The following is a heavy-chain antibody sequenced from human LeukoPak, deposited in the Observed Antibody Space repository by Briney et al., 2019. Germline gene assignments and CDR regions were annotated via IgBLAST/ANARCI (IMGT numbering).Heavy chain of an antibody. D-gene: IGHD2-15*01. Sequence: PGRSLRLSCTTSGFTFGDYAMSWVRQAPGKGLEWVANIKQDGSEKFYVDSVKGRFTISRDNAKSSLYLQMNSLRAEDTAVYNCARVRAAATDYWGQGTLVTVSS. CDR1: GFTFGDYA. V-gene: IGHV3-7*01. CDR2: IKQDGSEK. CDR3: ARVRAAATDY. J-gene: IGHJ4*02.